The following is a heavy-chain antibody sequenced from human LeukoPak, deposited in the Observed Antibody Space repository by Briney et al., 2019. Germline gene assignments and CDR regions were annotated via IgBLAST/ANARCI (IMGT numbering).Heavy chain of an antibody. CDR1: GGTFSSYA. Sequence: SVKVSCKASGGTFSSYAISWVRQAPGQGLEWMGGIIPIFGTANYAQKFQGRVTITADKSTSTAYMELSSLRSEDTAVYYCARARNDYGDYVGFGFDPWGQGTLVTVSS. D-gene: IGHD4-17*01. V-gene: IGHV1-69*06. J-gene: IGHJ5*02. CDR2: IIPIFGTA. CDR3: ARARNDYGDYVGFGFDP.